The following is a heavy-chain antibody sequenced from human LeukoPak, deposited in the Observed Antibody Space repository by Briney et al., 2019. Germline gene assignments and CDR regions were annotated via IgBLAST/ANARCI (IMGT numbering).Heavy chain of an antibody. CDR3: ARARVTATHPSWYYYYGMDV. CDR1: GVTFSSYW. Sequence: GGSLRLSCAASGVTFSSYWMHWVRQAPGKGLVWVSRINSDGSSTSYADSVKGRFTISRDNAKNTLCLQMNSLRAEDTAVYYCARARVTATHPSWYYYYGMDVWGQGTTVTVSS. D-gene: IGHD2-21*02. J-gene: IGHJ6*02. V-gene: IGHV3-74*01. CDR2: INSDGSST.